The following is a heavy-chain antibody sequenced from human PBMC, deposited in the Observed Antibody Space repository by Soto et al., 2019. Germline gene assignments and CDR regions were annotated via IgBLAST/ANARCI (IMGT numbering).Heavy chain of an antibody. D-gene: IGHD3-16*02. CDR1: GASISSDAYY. V-gene: IGHV4-31*11. J-gene: IGHJ4*02. Sequence: SLTCAVSGASISSDAYYWSWIRQHPGKGLEWIGYISYTGTTYYNPSLKSRVTISVDTSKNQFSLKLTSVTAADTALYYCARYRFSDTWSKFEYWGQGTLVTVSS. CDR2: ISYTGTT. CDR3: ARYRFSDTWSKFEY.